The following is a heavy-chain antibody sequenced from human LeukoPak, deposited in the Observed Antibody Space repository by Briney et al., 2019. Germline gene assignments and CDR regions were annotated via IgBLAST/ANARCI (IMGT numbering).Heavy chain of an antibody. CDR3: ARSGGSYINS. CDR2: ISSSGNTI. Sequence: PGGSLRLSCAASGFTFSGSEMNWVRPAPGRGLEWVSYISSSGNTIYYADSVKGRFTISRDNAKNSLFLQMNSLRAEDTAVYYCARSGGSYINSWGQGTLVTVSS. D-gene: IGHD1-26*01. V-gene: IGHV3-48*03. J-gene: IGHJ4*02. CDR1: GFTFSGSE.